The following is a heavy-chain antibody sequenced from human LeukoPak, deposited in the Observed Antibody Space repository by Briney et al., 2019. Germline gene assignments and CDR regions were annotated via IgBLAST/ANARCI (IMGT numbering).Heavy chain of an antibody. J-gene: IGHJ4*02. CDR3: ASLYYYGSGSYSDY. D-gene: IGHD3-10*01. Sequence: SETLSLTCTVSGGSISSYCWSWIRQPPGKGLEWVGYIYYSGSTNYNPSTKSRVTITVDTSKKQSSLKLSSVTTADTAMYYCASLYYYGSGSYSDYWGQGTLVTVSS. CDR2: IYYSGST. CDR1: GGSISSYC. V-gene: IGHV4-59*01.